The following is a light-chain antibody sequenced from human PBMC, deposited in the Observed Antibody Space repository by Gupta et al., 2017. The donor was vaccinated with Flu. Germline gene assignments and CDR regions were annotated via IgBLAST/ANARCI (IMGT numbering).Light chain of an antibody. CDR1: SSDVGGYNY. J-gene: IGLJ3*02. Sequence: QSALTQPPSASESPGQSVTISCTGTSSDVGGYNYVSWYQQHPGKAPKLMIYEVSKRPSGVPDRFSGSTSGNTASLTVSGLQADDEADYYCSSFAGTSWVFGGGTKLTVL. CDR3: SSFAGTSWV. V-gene: IGLV2-8*01. CDR2: EVS.